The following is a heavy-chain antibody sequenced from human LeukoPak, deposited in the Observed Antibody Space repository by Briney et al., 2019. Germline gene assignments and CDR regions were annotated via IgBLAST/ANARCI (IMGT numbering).Heavy chain of an antibody. J-gene: IGHJ4*02. CDR3: ARSGDWSGYYSIDY. Sequence: GGSLRLSCAASGFTVSSNYMSWVRQAPGKGLEWVSVIYSGGSTYYADSVKGRFTISRDNSKNTLYLQMNSLRAEDTAVYYCARSGDWSGYYSIDYWGQGTLVTVSS. D-gene: IGHD3-3*01. CDR2: IYSGGST. CDR1: GFTVSSNY. V-gene: IGHV3-53*01.